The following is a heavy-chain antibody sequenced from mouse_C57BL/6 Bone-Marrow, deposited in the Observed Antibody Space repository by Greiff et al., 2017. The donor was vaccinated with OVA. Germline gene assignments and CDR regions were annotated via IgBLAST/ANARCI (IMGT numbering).Heavy chain of an antibody. CDR2: INPYNGGT. D-gene: IGHD3-2*02. Sequence: EVQLQESGPVLVKPGASVKMSCKASGYTFTDYYMNWVQQSHGKSLEWLGVINPYNGGTSYHQKFKGKATLTVDKSSSTAYMELNSLTSEDSAVYYCARDEGLRRRYYVDYWGQGTTLTVSS. V-gene: IGHV1-19*01. J-gene: IGHJ2*01. CDR3: ARDEGLRRRYYVDY. CDR1: GYTFTDYY.